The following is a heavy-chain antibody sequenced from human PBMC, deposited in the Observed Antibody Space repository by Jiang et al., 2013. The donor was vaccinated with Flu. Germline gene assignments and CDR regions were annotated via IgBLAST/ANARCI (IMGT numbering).Heavy chain of an antibody. J-gene: IGHJ2*01. CDR3: AREALSQGTYSSGSWYFDL. Sequence: GLVKPSETLSLTCTVSGGSISSYYWSWIRQPAGKGLEWIGRIYTSGSTNYNPSLKSRVTMSVDTSKNQFSLKLSSVTAADTAVYYCAREALSQGTYSSGSWYFDLWGRGTLVTVSS. D-gene: IGHD6-19*01. V-gene: IGHV4-4*07. CDR1: GGSISSYY. CDR2: IYTSGST.